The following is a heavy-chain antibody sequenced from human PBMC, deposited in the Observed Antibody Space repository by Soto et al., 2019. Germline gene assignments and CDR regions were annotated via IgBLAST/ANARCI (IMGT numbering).Heavy chain of an antibody. D-gene: IGHD3-22*01. CDR2: IIPIFGTA. Sequence: SVKVSCKASGGTFSSYAISWVRQAPGQGLEWMGGIIPIFGTANYAQKFQGRVTITADESTSTAYMELSSLRSEDTAVYYCARRNYYDSSGYYPKAEDAFDIWGQGTMVTVSS. CDR3: ARRNYYDSSGYYPKAEDAFDI. V-gene: IGHV1-69*13. J-gene: IGHJ3*02. CDR1: GGTFSSYA.